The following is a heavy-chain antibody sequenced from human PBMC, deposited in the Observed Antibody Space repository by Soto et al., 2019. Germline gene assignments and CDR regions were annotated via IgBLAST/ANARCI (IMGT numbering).Heavy chain of an antibody. Sequence: SETLSLTCAVYGGSFSGYYWSWIRQPPGKGLEWIGEINHSGSTNYNPSLKSRVTISVDTSKNQFSLKLSSVTAADTAVYYCARERSGSSWPRSVYYYYMDVWGKGTTVTVSS. CDR1: GGSFSGYY. D-gene: IGHD6-13*01. V-gene: IGHV4-34*01. CDR2: INHSGST. J-gene: IGHJ6*03. CDR3: ARERSGSSWPRSVYYYYMDV.